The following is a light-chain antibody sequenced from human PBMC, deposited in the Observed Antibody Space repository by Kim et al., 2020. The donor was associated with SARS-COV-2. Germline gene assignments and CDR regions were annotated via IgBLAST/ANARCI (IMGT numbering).Light chain of an antibody. CDR1: SLRSYS. Sequence: SSELTQVPAVSVALGQTVRITCQGDSLRSYSASWYQQKPGQAPILVLYAENNRPSGIPDRFSGSSSGNTASLTITGTQAEDEADYYCKSRDTSGYLLVFGGGTQLTVL. J-gene: IGLJ2*01. CDR2: AEN. CDR3: KSRDTSGYLLV. V-gene: IGLV3-19*01.